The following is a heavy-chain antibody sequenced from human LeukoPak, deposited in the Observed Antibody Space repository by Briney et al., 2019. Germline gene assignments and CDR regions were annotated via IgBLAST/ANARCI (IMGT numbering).Heavy chain of an antibody. J-gene: IGHJ4*02. D-gene: IGHD3-22*01. V-gene: IGHV3-21*01. Sequence: SGGSLRLSCAASGFTFSASDMNWVRQTPGKGLEWVSSISSSSSYIYYADSVKGRFSISRDNAKKSLYLQMNSLRAEDTAVYYCARGRLTYYYDSSGYPFDYWGQGTLVTVSS. CDR1: GFTFSASD. CDR2: ISSSSSYI. CDR3: ARGRLTYYYDSSGYPFDY.